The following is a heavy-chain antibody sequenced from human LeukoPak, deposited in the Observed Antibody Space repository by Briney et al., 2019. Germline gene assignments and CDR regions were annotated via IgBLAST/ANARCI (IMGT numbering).Heavy chain of an antibody. J-gene: IGHJ5*02. CDR2: IYHSGNT. D-gene: IGHD3-10*01. V-gene: IGHV4-59*01. Sequence: SETLSLTCNVSGDSIRNSYWNWIRQSPGKGLEWIGYIYHSGNTNYNPSLKSRLSMSIDTSKNQFSLKLNYVTAADTAVYFCARANYRSGTYYVGDFDPWGQGTLVTVSS. CDR3: ARANYRSGTYYVGDFDP. CDR1: GDSIRNSY.